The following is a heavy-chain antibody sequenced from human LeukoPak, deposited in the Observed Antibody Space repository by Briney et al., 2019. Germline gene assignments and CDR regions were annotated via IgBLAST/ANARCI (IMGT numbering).Heavy chain of an antibody. Sequence: PSETLSLTCAVSGGSISSGGYSWSWIRQPPGKGLEWIGYIYHSGSTYYNPSLKSRVTISVDGSKNQFSLKLSSVTAADTAVYYCARAVYYYDSSGYYYGWFDPWGQGTLVTVSS. D-gene: IGHD3-22*01. J-gene: IGHJ5*02. CDR3: ARAVYYYDSSGYYYGWFDP. CDR2: IYHSGST. CDR1: GGSISSGGYS. V-gene: IGHV4-30-2*01.